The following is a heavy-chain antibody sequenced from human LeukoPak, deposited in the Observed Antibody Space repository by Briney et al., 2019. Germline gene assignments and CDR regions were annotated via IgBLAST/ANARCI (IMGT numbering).Heavy chain of an antibody. CDR1: GGSFSGYY. V-gene: IGHV4-59*12. J-gene: IGHJ5*02. Sequence: SETLSLTCAVYGGSFSGYYWSWIRQPPGKGLEWIGYIYYSGSTNYNPSLKSRVTISVDTSKNQFSLKLSSVTAADTAVYYCARLRTYYYGSGSYYKGVWFDPWGQGTLVTVSS. D-gene: IGHD3-10*01. CDR2: IYYSGST. CDR3: ARLRTYYYGSGSYYKGVWFDP.